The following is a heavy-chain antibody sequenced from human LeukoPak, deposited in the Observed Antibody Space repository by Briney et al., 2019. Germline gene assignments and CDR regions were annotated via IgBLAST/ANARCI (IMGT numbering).Heavy chain of an antibody. CDR1: GFTFSSYG. CDR3: AKDTLWVVPKLRGYYYGMDV. CDR2: ISYDGSNK. J-gene: IGHJ6*02. V-gene: IGHV3-30*18. D-gene: IGHD6-19*01. Sequence: GRSLRLSCAASGFTFSSYGMHWVRQAPGKGLEWVAVISYDGSNKYYADSVKGRFTISRDNSKNTLYLQMNSLRAEDTAVYYCAKDTLWVVPKLRGYYYGMDVWGQGTTVTVSS.